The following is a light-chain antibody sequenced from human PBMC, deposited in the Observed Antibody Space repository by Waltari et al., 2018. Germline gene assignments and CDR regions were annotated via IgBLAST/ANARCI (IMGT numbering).Light chain of an antibody. Sequence: ELVLTQSPATLSLSPGERATLSCRASQNISSFLSWYQQKHGQSPRLLIYDAANRATGSPDRFSGRGSGTDCTLTISSLDPEDFAVYFCQQRDNWLALTFGGGTTVEIK. J-gene: IGKJ4*01. CDR1: QNISSF. CDR2: DAA. CDR3: QQRDNWLALT. V-gene: IGKV3-11*01.